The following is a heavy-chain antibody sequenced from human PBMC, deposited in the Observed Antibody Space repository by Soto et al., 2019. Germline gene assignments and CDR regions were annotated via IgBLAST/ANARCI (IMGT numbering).Heavy chain of an antibody. D-gene: IGHD2-2*01. CDR1: GFTFSSYS. J-gene: IGHJ6*02. V-gene: IGHV3-21*01. CDR2: ISDSSSYI. Sequence: GGSLRLSCAASGFTFSSYSMNWVRQAPGKGLEWLSSISDSSSYIYYAGSVKGRFPISRDNAKNSLYLQMNSLRAEDTAVYYCARVHCSGTSCGMDVWGQGTTVTVSS. CDR3: ARVHCSGTSCGMDV.